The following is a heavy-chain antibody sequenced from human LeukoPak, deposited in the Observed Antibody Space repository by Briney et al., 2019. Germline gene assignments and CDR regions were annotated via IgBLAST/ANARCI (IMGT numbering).Heavy chain of an antibody. Sequence: GGSLRLSCAASGLTFSSYSMSWVRQAPGKGLEWVSAISGGGGGTYYADSVKGRFTISRDNSKNTLYLQMNSQRAEDTAVYYCAKYPGIAAAGPNYYWGQGTLVTVSS. V-gene: IGHV3-23*01. D-gene: IGHD6-13*01. CDR2: ISGGGGGT. CDR1: GLTFSSYS. CDR3: AKYPGIAAAGPNYY. J-gene: IGHJ4*02.